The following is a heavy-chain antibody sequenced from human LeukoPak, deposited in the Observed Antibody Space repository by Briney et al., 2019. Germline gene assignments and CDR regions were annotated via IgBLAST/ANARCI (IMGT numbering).Heavy chain of an antibody. Sequence: ASVKVSCKASGYSFASHYMHWVRQAPGQGLEWMGLINPRGTATRYAESFQGRLTLTRDLSTSTDYMELSSLRSDDTAVYFCARDTSEGDYAWWFDPWGQGTLVTVAS. D-gene: IGHD3-16*01. CDR3: ARDTSEGDYAWWFDP. CDR1: GYSFASHY. V-gene: IGHV1-46*01. CDR2: INPRGTAT. J-gene: IGHJ5*02.